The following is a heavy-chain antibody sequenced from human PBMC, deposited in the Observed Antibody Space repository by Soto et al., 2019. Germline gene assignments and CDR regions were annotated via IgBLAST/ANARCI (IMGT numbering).Heavy chain of an antibody. CDR1: GFTFSSYA. CDR2: ISYDGSNK. D-gene: IGHD3-22*01. CDR3: ARAGGDYYDSSGSFFDY. V-gene: IGHV3-30-3*01. Sequence: GGSLRLSCAASGFTFSSYAMHWVRQAPGKGLEWVAVISYDGSNKYYADSVKGRFTISRDNSKNTLYLQMNSLRAEDTAVYYCARAGGDYYDSSGSFFDYWGQGTLVTVSS. J-gene: IGHJ4*02.